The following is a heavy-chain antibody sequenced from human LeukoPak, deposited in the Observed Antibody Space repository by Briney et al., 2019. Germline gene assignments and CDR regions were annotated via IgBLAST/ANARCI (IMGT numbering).Heavy chain of an antibody. D-gene: IGHD2-15*01. V-gene: IGHV3-74*01. CDR2: INSDESST. CDR3: AKSRRAYCSGGSCFGLWDY. Sequence: GGSLRLSCAASGFTFRTYWMHWVRQAPGKGLVWVSRINSDESSTTYADSVKGRFTISRDNAKNTLYLQLNSLRAEDTAVYYCAKSRRAYCSGGSCFGLWDYWGQGTLVTVSS. J-gene: IGHJ4*02. CDR1: GFTFRTYW.